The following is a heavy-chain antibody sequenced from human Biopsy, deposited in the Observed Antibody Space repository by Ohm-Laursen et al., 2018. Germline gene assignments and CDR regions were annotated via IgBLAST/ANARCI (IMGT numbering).Heavy chain of an antibody. CDR2: INHSGRT. D-gene: IGHD3-22*01. CDR1: DFTFSGYA. CDR3: VRGVDYYDPYHYYALDV. Sequence: LRLSCTAPDFTFSGYAMSWIRQTPGKGLEWIGEINHSGRTNYNPSLKSRVTISVGTSKNQFSLKVRSVTAADTAVYYCVRGVDYYDPYHYYALDVWGQGTTVTVSS. J-gene: IGHJ6*02. V-gene: IGHV4-34*01.